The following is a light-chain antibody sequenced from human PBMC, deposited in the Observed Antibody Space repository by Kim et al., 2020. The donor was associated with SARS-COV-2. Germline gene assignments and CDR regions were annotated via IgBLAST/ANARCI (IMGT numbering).Light chain of an antibody. J-gene: IGKJ1*01. Sequence: ASIGDRVILTCRASQIFDTWLAWYQQKPGKAPKLLIYDASTLESGVPSRFSGRGSGTEFTLTISSLQPDDFATYYCQQYAGYIPTFGQGTKVDIK. CDR3: QQYAGYIPT. V-gene: IGKV1-5*01. CDR1: QIFDTW. CDR2: DAS.